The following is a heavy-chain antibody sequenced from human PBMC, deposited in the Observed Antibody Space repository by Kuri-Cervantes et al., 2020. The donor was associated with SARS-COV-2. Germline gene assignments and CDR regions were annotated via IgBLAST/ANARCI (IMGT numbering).Heavy chain of an antibody. V-gene: IGHV1-3*02. CDR3: ARGVPHYYDNSGYYLDY. Sequence: ASVKVSCKASGYTFTSYAMHWVRQAPGQRLEWMGWSNAGNGNTKYSQEFQGRVTITRDTSASTAYMELSSLRSEDMAVYYCARGVPHYYDNSGYYLDYWGQGTLVTVSS. CDR1: GYTFTSYA. D-gene: IGHD3-22*01. J-gene: IGHJ4*02. CDR2: SNAGNGNT.